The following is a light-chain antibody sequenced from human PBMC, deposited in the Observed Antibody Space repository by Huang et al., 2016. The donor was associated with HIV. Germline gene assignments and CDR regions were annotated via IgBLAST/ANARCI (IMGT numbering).Light chain of an antibody. Sequence: EIMMTQSPATLSVSPGGRATLSCRASQNVRNNLAWYQQKTGQAPRLRIYDTSTRASGIPDRFTGSGSGTEFTLTISGLQSEDFAIYYCQQYDNWPPGLTFGGGTKVEI. CDR2: DTS. CDR3: QQYDNWPPGLT. J-gene: IGKJ4*01. CDR1: QNVRNN. V-gene: IGKV3D-15*01.